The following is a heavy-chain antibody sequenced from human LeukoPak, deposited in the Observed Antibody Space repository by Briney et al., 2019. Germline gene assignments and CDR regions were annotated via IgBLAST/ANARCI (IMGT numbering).Heavy chain of an antibody. Sequence: AGESXKISCKGSGYSFTSYWIXWVRQMPGXGXXXXXRIVPSDSYTSYSPSXXXHVXISADKSISPAYLQWSSLKAXDTAMYYCARWGGEEPYYFDYWGQGTLVTVSS. CDR1: GYSFTSYW. CDR3: ARWGGEEPYYFDY. J-gene: IGHJ4*02. D-gene: IGHD2-15*01. CDR2: IVPSDSYT. V-gene: IGHV5-10-1*01.